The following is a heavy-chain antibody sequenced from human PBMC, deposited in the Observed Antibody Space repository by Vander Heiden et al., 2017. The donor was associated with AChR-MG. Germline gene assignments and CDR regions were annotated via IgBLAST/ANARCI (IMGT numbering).Heavy chain of an antibody. CDR3: ARSGSITIFGVGTYYYYGMDV. J-gene: IGHJ6*02. D-gene: IGHD3-3*01. CDR2: INHSGST. V-gene: IGHV4-34*01. CDR1: GGSFSGYY. Sequence: QVQLQQWGAGLLKPSETLSLTCAVYGGSFSGYYWSWIRQPPGKGLEWIGEINHSGSTNYNPSLKSRVTISVDTSKNQFSLKLSSVTAADTAVYYCARSGSITIFGVGTYYYYGMDVWGQGTTVTVSS.